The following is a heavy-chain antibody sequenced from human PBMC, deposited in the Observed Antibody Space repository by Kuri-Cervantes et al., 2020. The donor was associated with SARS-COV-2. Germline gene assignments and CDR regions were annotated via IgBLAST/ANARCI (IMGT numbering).Heavy chain of an antibody. CDR1: GGSISSYY. CDR2: IYYSGST. Sequence: GSLRLSCTVSGGSISSYYWSWIRQPPGKGLEWIGYIYYSGSTNYNPSLKSRVTISVDTSKNQFSLKLSSVTAADTAVYYCAREEVVVVPAAIWGRLYYYYGMDVWGQGTTVTVSS. J-gene: IGHJ6*02. CDR3: AREEVVVVPAAIWGRLYYYYGMDV. D-gene: IGHD2-2*02. V-gene: IGHV4-59*12.